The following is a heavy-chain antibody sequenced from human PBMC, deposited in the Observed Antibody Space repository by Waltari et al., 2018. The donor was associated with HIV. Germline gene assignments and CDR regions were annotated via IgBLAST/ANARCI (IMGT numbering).Heavy chain of an antibody. Sequence: QVQLQESGPGLVEPSQTLSLTCTVSGDSIDSSSYYWAWIRQHPEKGLEWIAFVYNRGSTFSNPSCKSRTTISVDTSENQFSLKLTSMTAADTAVYYCARVGYWYFDLWGRGTLVTVSS. CDR2: VYNRGST. J-gene: IGHJ2*01. V-gene: IGHV4-31*03. CDR3: ARVGYWYFDL. CDR1: GDSIDSSSYY.